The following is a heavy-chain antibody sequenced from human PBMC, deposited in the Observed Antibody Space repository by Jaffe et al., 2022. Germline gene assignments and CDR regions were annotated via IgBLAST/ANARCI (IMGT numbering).Heavy chain of an antibody. J-gene: IGHJ4*02. CDR2: IYTSGST. Sequence: QVQLQESGPGLVKPSQTLSLTCTVSGGSISSGSYYWSWIRQPAGKGLEWIGRIYTSGSTNYNPSLKSRVTISVDTSKNQFSLKLSSVTAADTAVYYCARDSDGHFDYWGQGTLVTVSS. V-gene: IGHV4-61*02. CDR1: GGSISSGSYY. CDR3: ARDSDGHFDY.